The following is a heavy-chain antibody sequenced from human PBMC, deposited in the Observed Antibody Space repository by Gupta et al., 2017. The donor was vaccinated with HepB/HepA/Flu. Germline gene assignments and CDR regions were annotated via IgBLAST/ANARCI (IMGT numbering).Heavy chain of an antibody. CDR2: ISTSGTSI. J-gene: IGHJ6*03. V-gene: IGHV3-21*01. CDR3: AREFKYYYYMDV. Sequence: EVQLMESGGGLVKPGGSLRLSCAASGFTFSAYSMNWVRQAPGKGLEWVSSISTSGTSIYYADSVKGRFTISRDNTKNSLYLQMNSLRVEDTAFYYCAREFKYYYYMDVWGKGTTVTVYS. CDR1: GFTFSAYS.